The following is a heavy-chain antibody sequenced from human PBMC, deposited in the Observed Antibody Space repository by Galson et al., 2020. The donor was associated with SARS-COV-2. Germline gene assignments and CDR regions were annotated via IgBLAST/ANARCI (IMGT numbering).Heavy chain of an antibody. CDR2: LSSTGGTS. D-gene: IGHD6-19*01. CDR3: LAYSSTRHNY. CDR1: GFAFRDYA. Sequence: GESLKISCSASGFAFRDYAMHWVRQAPGKGLQYVSALSSTGGTSFYADSVSGRFTMSRDNSKNTFYLQMTGLRVEDTALYYCLAYSSTRHNYWGQGTLVTVSS. V-gene: IGHV3-64D*09. J-gene: IGHJ4*02.